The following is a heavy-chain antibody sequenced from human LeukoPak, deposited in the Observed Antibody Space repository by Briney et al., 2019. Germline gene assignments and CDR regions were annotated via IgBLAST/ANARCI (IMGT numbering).Heavy chain of an antibody. CDR1: GGSISSSSYY. V-gene: IGHV4-39*07. CDR3: ARGMAAAYDYNWFDP. D-gene: IGHD5-12*01. J-gene: IGHJ5*02. Sequence: SETLSLTCTVSGGSISSSSYYWGWIRQPPGKGLEWIGSIYYSGSTYYNPSLKSRVTMSVDTSKNQFSLKLTSVTAADTAVYFCARGMAAAYDYNWFDPWGQGTLVTVSS. CDR2: IYYSGST.